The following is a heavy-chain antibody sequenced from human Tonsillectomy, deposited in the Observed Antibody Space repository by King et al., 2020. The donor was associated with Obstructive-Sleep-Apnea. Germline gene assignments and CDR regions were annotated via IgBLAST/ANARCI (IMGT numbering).Heavy chain of an antibody. V-gene: IGHV3-9*01. J-gene: IGHJ2*01. CDR1: GFTFDDYA. Sequence: VQLVESGGGLVQPGRSLRLSCAASGFTFDDYAMHWVRQAPGKGLEWVSGISWNRGSIGYADSVKGRFTISRDNAKNSLYLQMDSLRAEDTALSYCAKDQTGTTSWYFDLWGRGTLVTVSS. CDR3: AKDQTGTTSWYFDL. D-gene: IGHD1-1*01. CDR2: ISWNRGSI.